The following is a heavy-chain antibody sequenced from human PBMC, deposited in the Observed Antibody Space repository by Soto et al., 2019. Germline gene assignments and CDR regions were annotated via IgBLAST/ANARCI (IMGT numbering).Heavy chain of an antibody. J-gene: IGHJ6*03. CDR3: ARRFANSYYYYYMDV. CDR2: IYYSGST. CDR1: GGSISGFY. D-gene: IGHD3-3*01. V-gene: IGHV4-59*01. Sequence: SETLSLTCTVSGGSISGFYWSWIRQPPGKGLEWIGYIYYSGSTNYNPSLKSRVTISVDTSKNQFSLKVSSVTAADTAVYYCARRFANSYYYYYMDVWGRGTTVTVSS.